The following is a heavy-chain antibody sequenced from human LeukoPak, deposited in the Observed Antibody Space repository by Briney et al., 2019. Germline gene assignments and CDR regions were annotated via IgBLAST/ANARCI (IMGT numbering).Heavy chain of an antibody. CDR1: GFTFSSYG. V-gene: IGHV3-30*02. Sequence: GGSLRLSCAASGFTFSSYGMHWVRQAPGKGLEWVAFIQYDGGDIFYADSVKGRFTLSRDNSKNTLYLQMNSLRVEDTAVYYCAKEKQLEPFDYWGQGTLVTVSS. D-gene: IGHD1-1*01. CDR2: IQYDGGDI. J-gene: IGHJ4*02. CDR3: AKEKQLEPFDY.